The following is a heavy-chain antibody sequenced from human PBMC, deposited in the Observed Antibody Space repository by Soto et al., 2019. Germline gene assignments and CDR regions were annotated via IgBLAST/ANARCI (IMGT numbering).Heavy chain of an antibody. CDR3: ARGSYSSSWYGWFDP. CDR2: IIPIFGTA. V-gene: IGHV1-69*13. Sequence: SVKVSFKASGGTFSSYAISWLRQAPGQGLEWMGGIIPIFGTANYAQKFQGRVTITADESTSTAYMELSSLRSEDTAVYYCARGSYSSSWYGWFDPWGQGTLVTVSS. CDR1: GGTFSSYA. D-gene: IGHD6-13*01. J-gene: IGHJ5*02.